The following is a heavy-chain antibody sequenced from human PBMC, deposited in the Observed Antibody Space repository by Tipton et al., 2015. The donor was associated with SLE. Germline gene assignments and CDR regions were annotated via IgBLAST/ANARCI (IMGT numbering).Heavy chain of an antibody. CDR3: ARGNYDSSGL. J-gene: IGHJ4*02. V-gene: IGHV3-74*01. D-gene: IGHD3-22*01. CDR2: INKDESTT. CDR1: GSTFSDYW. Sequence: GSLRLSCAASGSTFSDYWMNWVRQAPGKGLVWVSSINKDESTTNYADSVKGRFTISRDNARNTLYLQMYSLRAEDTAVYYCARGNYDSSGLWGQGTLVTVSS.